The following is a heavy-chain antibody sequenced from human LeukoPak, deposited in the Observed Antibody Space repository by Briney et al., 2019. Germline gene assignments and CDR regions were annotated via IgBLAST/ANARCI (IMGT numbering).Heavy chain of an antibody. Sequence: GGPVRPSCVASGFIYRDFRMNWVPDVPGRALEGVAFISSRGTSTFYAESVKGRFTIYRDTDKQSLDLQMTSLRVEDTAAYYCVRGTDCSATTCYPLSAFDAWGQGTLVTVSS. D-gene: IGHD2-2*01. J-gene: IGHJ4*02. V-gene: IGHV3-21*04. CDR2: ISSRGTST. CDR1: GFIYRDFR. CDR3: VRGTDCSATTCYPLSAFDA.